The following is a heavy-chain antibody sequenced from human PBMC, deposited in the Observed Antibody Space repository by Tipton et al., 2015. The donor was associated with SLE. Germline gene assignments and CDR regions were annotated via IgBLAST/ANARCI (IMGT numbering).Heavy chain of an antibody. CDR1: DTSIYNYY. V-gene: IGHV4-4*07. D-gene: IGHD5/OR15-5a*01. CDR2: VSTTGNN. J-gene: IGHJ3*01. Sequence: TLSLTCTVSDTSIYNYYWSWVRQPAGKGLEWIGRVSTTGNNNNNPSLKSRVTMSVDTSKNQVSLKLASVTAADTAVYYCARDGSVSPLDVWGQGTSVVVSS. CDR3: ARDGSVSPLDV.